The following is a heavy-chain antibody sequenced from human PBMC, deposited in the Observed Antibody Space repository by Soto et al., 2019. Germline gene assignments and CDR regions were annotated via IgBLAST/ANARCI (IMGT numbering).Heavy chain of an antibody. J-gene: IGHJ3*02. D-gene: IGHD3-3*01. Sequence: EVQLLESGGCLVQPGGSLRLSCAASGFTFSSDAMSWVRQAPWKGLEWVSAIGGSGGSTYYADSVKGRFTISRDNSKNTLYLQMNSLRAEDTAVYYCANHKRAIRFLESLGPGTGRTAFDIWGQGTMVTVSS. CDR1: GFTFSSDA. CDR3: ANHKRAIRFLESLGPGTGRTAFDI. CDR2: IGGSGGST. V-gene: IGHV3-23*01.